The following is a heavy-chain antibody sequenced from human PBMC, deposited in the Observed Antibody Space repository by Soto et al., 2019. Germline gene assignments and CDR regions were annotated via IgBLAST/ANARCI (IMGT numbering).Heavy chain of an antibody. CDR1: GFTFSSYS. V-gene: IGHV3-74*01. J-gene: IGHJ4*02. CDR3: ARDPNYYDSSGYYYPPAPGFDY. D-gene: IGHD3-22*01. Sequence: PGGSLRLSCAASGFTFSSYSLNWVRQAPGKGLVWVSRINSDGSSTSYADSVKGRFTISRDNAKNTLYLQMNSLRAEDTAVYYCARDPNYYDSSGYYYPPAPGFDYWGQGTLVTVSS. CDR2: INSDGSST.